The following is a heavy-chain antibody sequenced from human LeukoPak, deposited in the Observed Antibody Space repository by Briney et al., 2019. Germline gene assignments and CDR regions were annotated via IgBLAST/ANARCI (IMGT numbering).Heavy chain of an antibody. CDR2: ISGSGGST. CDR1: GFTFSSYA. J-gene: IGHJ4*02. Sequence: GGSLRLSCAASGFTFSSYAMSWVRQAPGKGLEWVSAISGSGGSTYYADSVKGRFTISRDNSKNTLYLQMNSLRAEDMAVYYCAKLTGGEQLVYFDYWGQGTLVTVSS. V-gene: IGHV3-23*01. CDR3: AKLTGGEQLVYFDY. D-gene: IGHD6-13*01.